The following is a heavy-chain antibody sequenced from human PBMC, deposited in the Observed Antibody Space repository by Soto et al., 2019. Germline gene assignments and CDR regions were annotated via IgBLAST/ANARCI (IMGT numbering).Heavy chain of an antibody. D-gene: IGHD3-10*01. CDR1: GFRFGDSY. Sequence: PRGSLRLSCAASGFRFGDSYMSWIRQSAGKGLEWLSYISGGSSYTKYAESVKGRFTISRDNARRSLFLQVNGLRADDTAIYYCAKTRVADSGYYFDHWGQGTMVTVSS. CDR2: ISGGSSYT. V-gene: IGHV3-11*03. CDR3: AKTRVADSGYYFDH. J-gene: IGHJ4*02.